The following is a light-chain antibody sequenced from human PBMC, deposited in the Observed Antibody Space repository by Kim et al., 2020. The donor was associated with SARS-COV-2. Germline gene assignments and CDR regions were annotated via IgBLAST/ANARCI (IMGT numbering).Light chain of an antibody. CDR3: ATWDDSLNGWV. CDR1: SSSIGSNT. CDR2: SSS. Sequence: QSVLIQPPSASGTPGQRITISCSGSSSSIGSNTVNWFQQLPGTAPKLLIYSSSQRPSGVPARFSGSKSGTSASLAISGLQSEDEADYYCATWDDSLNGWVFGGGTKVTVL. J-gene: IGLJ3*02. V-gene: IGLV1-44*01.